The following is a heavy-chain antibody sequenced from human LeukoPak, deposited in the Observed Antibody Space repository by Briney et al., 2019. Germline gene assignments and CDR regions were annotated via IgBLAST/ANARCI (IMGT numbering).Heavy chain of an antibody. D-gene: IGHD5-18*01. CDR2: INPGGGST. V-gene: IGHV1-46*03. J-gene: IGHJ4*02. CDR3: ARVASGYSYGWGKGTFDY. Sequence: ASVKVSCKASGYTFTSYYMHWVRQAPGQGLEWMGIINPGGGSTSYAQKFQGRVTMTRDTSTSTVYMELSSLRSEDTAVYYCARVASGYSYGWGKGTFDYWGQGTLVTVSS. CDR1: GYTFTSYY.